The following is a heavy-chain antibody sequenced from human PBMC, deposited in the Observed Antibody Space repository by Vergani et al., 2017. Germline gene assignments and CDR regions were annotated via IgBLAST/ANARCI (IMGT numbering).Heavy chain of an antibody. CDR3: AGGILTGFSKSARTDY. CDR2: IIPILGIA. V-gene: IGHV1-69*02. D-gene: IGHD3-9*01. CDR1: GGTFSSYT. J-gene: IGHJ4*02. Sequence: QVQLVQSGAEVKKPGSSVKVSCKASGGTFSSYTISWVRQAPGQGLEWMGRIIPILGIANYAQKFQGRVTITADKSTSTAYMELSMLRSEDTAVYYCAGGILTGFSKSARTDYSSQGTLVTVSS.